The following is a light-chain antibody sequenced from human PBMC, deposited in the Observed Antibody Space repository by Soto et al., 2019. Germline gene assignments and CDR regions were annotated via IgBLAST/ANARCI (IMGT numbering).Light chain of an antibody. J-gene: IGLJ1*01. V-gene: IGLV3-21*02. CDR3: QVWDTISDHYV. Sequence: YELTQPPSVSVAPGQTARITCGGNNIESKSVHWYQQRPGQAPVLVIYVDSDRPSGIPDRFSASTSGNTAALTISRVEAGDEADYYCQVWDTISDHYVFGSGTKVT. CDR1: NIESKS. CDR2: VDS.